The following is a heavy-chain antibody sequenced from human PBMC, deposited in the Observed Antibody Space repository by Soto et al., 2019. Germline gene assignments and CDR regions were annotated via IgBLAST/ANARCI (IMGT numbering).Heavy chain of an antibody. CDR1: GFSFSSYW. CDR2: IKQDESEK. V-gene: IGHV3-7*01. Sequence: EVQLVESGGGLVQPGGSLRISCTVSGFSFSSYWMSWVRQAPGKGLEWVASIKQDESEKYYVDSVKGRFTISRDNVDDSLFLQINSLSADDTAVYFCVRDVAFDYVNWGQGTLVTVSS. D-gene: IGHD3-16*01. CDR3: VRDVAFDYVN. J-gene: IGHJ4*02.